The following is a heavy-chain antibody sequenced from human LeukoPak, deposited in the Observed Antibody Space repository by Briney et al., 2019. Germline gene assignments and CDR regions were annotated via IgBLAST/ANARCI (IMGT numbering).Heavy chain of an antibody. CDR3: ARVSIARAFGI. Sequence: SETLSLTCTVSGGSISSYYWSWIRQPPGKGLEWIGYIYYSGSTNYNPSLKSRVTISVDTSKNQFSLKLSSVTAADTAVYYCARVSIARAFGIWGQGTMVTVSS. CDR1: GGSISSYY. CDR2: IYYSGST. J-gene: IGHJ3*02. D-gene: IGHD3-22*01. V-gene: IGHV4-59*01.